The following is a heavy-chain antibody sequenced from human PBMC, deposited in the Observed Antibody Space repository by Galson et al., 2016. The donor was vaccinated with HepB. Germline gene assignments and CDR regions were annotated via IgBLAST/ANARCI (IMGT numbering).Heavy chain of an antibody. CDR3: VRHGVGAYNYGSGSSQGFKY. V-gene: IGHV4-39*01. CDR2: VYYSGTT. D-gene: IGHD3-10*01. CDR1: GDSISSGRFY. J-gene: IGHJ4*02. Sequence: SETLSLTCTVSGDSISSGRFYWGWIRQPPGQGLEWIGSVYYSGTTYYNPSLKSRLTISIDRSKDQFSPTLGSVTAADTAVYYCVRHGVGAYNYGSGSSQGFKYWGQGTLVTVSS.